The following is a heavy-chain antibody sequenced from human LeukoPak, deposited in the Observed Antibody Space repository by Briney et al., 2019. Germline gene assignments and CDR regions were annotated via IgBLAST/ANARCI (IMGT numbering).Heavy chain of an antibody. CDR1: GGTFSSYA. D-gene: IGHD5-24*01. V-gene: IGHV1-69*05. J-gene: IGHJ4*02. CDR3: ALEMATIRSFDY. Sequence: SVKVSCKASGGTFSSYAISWVRQAPGQGLEWMGGIIPIFGTANYAQKFQGRVTITTDESTSTAYMELSSLRSEDTAVYYCALEMATIRSFDYWGQGTQVTVSS. CDR2: IIPIFGTA.